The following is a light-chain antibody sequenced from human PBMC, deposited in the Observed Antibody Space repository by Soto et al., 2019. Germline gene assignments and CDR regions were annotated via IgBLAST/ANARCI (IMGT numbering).Light chain of an antibody. CDR3: QQYNNWPPWT. CDR2: DAS. J-gene: IGKJ1*01. V-gene: IGKV3D-20*01. CDR1: QSVSTNY. Sequence: EIVLTQSPATLSLSPGERATLSCGASQSVSTNYLAWYQQKPGLAPRLLIYDASSRATGISDRFSGSGSGTEFTLTISSLQSEDFAVYYCQQYNNWPPWTFGQGTKVDIK.